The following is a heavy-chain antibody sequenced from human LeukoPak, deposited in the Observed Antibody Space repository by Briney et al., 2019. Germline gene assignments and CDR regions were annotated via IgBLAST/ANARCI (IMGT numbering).Heavy chain of an antibody. V-gene: IGHV4-39*01. Sequence: SETLSLTCTVSGDSISNNSDYWGWIRQPPGKGLEWIGSIYYSATTFYNPSLKSRVTISVDTSKSQFSLRLSSVTAADTAVYYCARTIIIPRYYGFDVWGQGTTVTVSS. CDR1: GDSISNNSDY. D-gene: IGHD3-3*01. CDR3: ARTIIIPRYYGFDV. CDR2: IYYSATT. J-gene: IGHJ6*02.